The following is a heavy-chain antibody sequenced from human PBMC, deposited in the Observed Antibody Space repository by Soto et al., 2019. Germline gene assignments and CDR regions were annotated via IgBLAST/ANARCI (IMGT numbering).Heavy chain of an antibody. J-gene: IGHJ4*02. D-gene: IGHD4-4*01. Sequence: SETLSLTCTVSGGSISIYYWSWIRQPPGKGLEWIGYIYYSGSTNYNPSLKSRVTISVDTSKNQFSLKLSSVTAADTAVYYCARVTKGHGYDYWGQGTLVTVSS. CDR2: IYYSGST. CDR1: GGSISIYY. CDR3: ARVTKGHGYDY. V-gene: IGHV4-59*01.